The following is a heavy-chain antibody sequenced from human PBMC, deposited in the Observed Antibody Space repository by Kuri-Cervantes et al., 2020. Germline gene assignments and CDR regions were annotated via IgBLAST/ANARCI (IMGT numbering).Heavy chain of an antibody. CDR1: GFTFSSYA. V-gene: IGHV3-23*01. CDR2: ISGSGGST. Sequence: GESLKISCAASGFTFSSYAMSWVRQAPGKGLEWVSAISGSGGSTYYADSVKGRFTISRDNSKNTLYLQMNSLRAEDTAVYYCAKDLEYDLTNWFDPWGQGTLVTV. CDR3: AKDLEYDLTNWFDP. D-gene: IGHD3-3*01. J-gene: IGHJ5*02.